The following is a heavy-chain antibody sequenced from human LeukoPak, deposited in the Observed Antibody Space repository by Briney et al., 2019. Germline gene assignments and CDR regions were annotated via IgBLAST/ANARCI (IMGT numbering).Heavy chain of an antibody. V-gene: IGHV4-31*03. Sequence: ASETLSLTCTVSGGSISSGGYYWSWIRQHPGKGPEWIGYIYYSGSTYYNPSLKSRVTISVDTSKNQFSLKLSSVTAADTAVYYCARGRVGGGDCYSCYYYYYGMDVWGQGTTVTVSS. CDR3: ARGRVGGGDCYSCYYYYYGMDV. CDR1: GGSISSGGYY. D-gene: IGHD2-21*02. J-gene: IGHJ6*02. CDR2: IYYSGST.